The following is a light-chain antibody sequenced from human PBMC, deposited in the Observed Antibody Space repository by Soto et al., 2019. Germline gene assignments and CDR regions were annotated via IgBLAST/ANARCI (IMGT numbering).Light chain of an antibody. CDR1: QSVSSSY. Sequence: EIVLTQSPGTLSLSPGERATLSCRASQSVSSSYLAWYQQKPGQAPRLLIYGAFSRATGIPDRFSGSGSGTDCTLTISRLEPEDFAVYYCQQYGSSPDLTFGGGTKVEIK. V-gene: IGKV3-20*01. J-gene: IGKJ4*01. CDR2: GAF. CDR3: QQYGSSPDLT.